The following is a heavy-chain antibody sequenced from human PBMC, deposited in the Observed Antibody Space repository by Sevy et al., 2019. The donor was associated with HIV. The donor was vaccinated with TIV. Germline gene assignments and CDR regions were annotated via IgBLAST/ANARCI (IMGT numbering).Heavy chain of an antibody. V-gene: IGHV3-30-3*01. CDR1: GFAFTNYYA. J-gene: IGHJ6*02. D-gene: IGHD4-17*01. Sequence: GGSLRLSCAASGFAFTNYYAMHWVRQAPGKGLKWVSLISYDGSDKYYADSVKGRFTISRDNFKNTLYLQMNSLTTEDTAVYYCARPRANYVDHYFFYAMDVWRQGTTVTVSS. CDR3: ARPRANYVDHYFFYAMDV. CDR2: ISYDGSDK.